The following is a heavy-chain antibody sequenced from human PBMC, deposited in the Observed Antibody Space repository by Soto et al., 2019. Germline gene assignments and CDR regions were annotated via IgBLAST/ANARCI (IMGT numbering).Heavy chain of an antibody. J-gene: IGHJ6*02. CDR2: IKHDGSEK. CDR3: ASLGRHG. CDR1: GFTFSDSW. V-gene: IGHV3-7*01. D-gene: IGHD3-16*01. Sequence: EVPLVESGGGLVQPGGSLRLSCAASGFTFSDSWMDWVRQAPGKGPEWVANIKHDGSEKNYVVSVKGRFTISRDNAKNSLYLQMNSLRAEDTAVYYCASLGRHGWGQGTTVTVSS.